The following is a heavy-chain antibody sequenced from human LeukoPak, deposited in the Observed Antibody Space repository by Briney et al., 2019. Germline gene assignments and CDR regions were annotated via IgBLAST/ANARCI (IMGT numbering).Heavy chain of an antibody. Sequence: GGSLRLSCAASGFTFRSYAMSWVRQAPGKGLQWVSAISGSGDSTYYADSVQGRFTISRDNSKNTLYLQMNSLRAEDTAVYYCAKDRYYGSGNYYRGFDYWGQGTLVTVSS. J-gene: IGHJ4*02. CDR2: ISGSGDST. CDR3: AKDRYYGSGNYYRGFDY. CDR1: GFTFRSYA. D-gene: IGHD3-10*01. V-gene: IGHV3-23*01.